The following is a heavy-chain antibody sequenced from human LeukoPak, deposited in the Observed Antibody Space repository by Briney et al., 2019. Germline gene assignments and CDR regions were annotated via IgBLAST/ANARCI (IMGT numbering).Heavy chain of an antibody. CDR1: GFTFSSYA. Sequence: GRSLRLSCAASGFTFSSYAMHWVRQAPRKRLEWVAVISYDGSNKYYADSLKGRFTISKDNSKNTLYLQMNSLRAEDTAVYYCAISFGIVVVNDAFDIWGQGTRVTVSS. V-gene: IGHV3-30-3*01. CDR3: AISFGIVVVNDAFDI. J-gene: IGHJ3*02. D-gene: IGHD3-22*01. CDR2: ISYDGSNK.